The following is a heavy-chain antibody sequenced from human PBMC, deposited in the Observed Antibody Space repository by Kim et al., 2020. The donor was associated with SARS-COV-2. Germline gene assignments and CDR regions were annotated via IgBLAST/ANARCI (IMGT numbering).Heavy chain of an antibody. Sequence: ASVKVSCKASGYTFTSYDINWVRQATGQGLEWMGWMNPNSGNTGYAQKFQGRVTMTRNTSISTAYMELSSLRSEDTAVYYCARYSNSDVWSGYYRRNDYYYYMDVWGKGTTVTVSS. CDR3: ARYSNSDVWSGYYRRNDYYYYMDV. J-gene: IGHJ6*03. CDR2: MNPNSGNT. CDR1: GYTFTSYD. V-gene: IGHV1-8*01. D-gene: IGHD3-3*01.